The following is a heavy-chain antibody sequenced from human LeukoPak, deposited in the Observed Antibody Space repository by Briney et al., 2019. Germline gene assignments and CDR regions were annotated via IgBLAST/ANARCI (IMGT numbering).Heavy chain of an antibody. Sequence: PSETLSLTCTVSCGSISSYYWSWIRQPPGKGLEWIGYLYYGGSTIYNPSLKSRVTISVDTSKNQFSLKLTSVTAADTAVYYCARGTIFGVVMDVWGQGTTVTVSS. CDR1: CGSISSYY. J-gene: IGHJ6*02. CDR2: LYYGGST. V-gene: IGHV4-59*01. D-gene: IGHD3-3*01. CDR3: ARGTIFGVVMDV.